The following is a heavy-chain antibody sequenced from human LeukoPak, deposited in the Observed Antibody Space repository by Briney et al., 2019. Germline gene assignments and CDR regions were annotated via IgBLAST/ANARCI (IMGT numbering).Heavy chain of an antibody. J-gene: IGHJ4*02. V-gene: IGHV3-7*03. Sequence: GGSLRLSCAASGFSSSRYWMSWVRQVPRKGLEWVANIKQGGGEIYYVDSVKGRFTISRDNAKNSLYLQMNSLRAEDTAVYYCARDKGDYDTSGSLFVFGGQGTLVTVSS. D-gene: IGHD3-22*01. CDR1: GFSSSRYW. CDR2: IKQGGGEI. CDR3: ARDKGDYDTSGSLFVF.